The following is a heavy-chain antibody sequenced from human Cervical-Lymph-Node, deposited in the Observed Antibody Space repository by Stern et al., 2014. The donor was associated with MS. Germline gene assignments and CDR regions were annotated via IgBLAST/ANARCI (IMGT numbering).Heavy chain of an antibody. Sequence: QVQLQESGPGLVKPSQTLSLTCTVSGGSISGNNHYWSWIRQNPGKGLEWIGNIHYVGSTYYNPSLKSRITISVDTSKNQFSLRLSSVTAADTAVYYCAKEGSPLAAPHLWGQGALVTVSS. CDR3: AKEGSPLAAPHL. CDR2: IHYVGST. V-gene: IGHV4-31*03. D-gene: IGHD6-13*01. CDR1: GGSISGNNHY. J-gene: IGHJ4*02.